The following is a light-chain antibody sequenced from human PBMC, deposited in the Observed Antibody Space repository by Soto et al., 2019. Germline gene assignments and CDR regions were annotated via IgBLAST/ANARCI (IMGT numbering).Light chain of an antibody. CDR2: AAS. CDR1: QGISNY. CDR3: QQYYRWPQT. J-gene: IGKJ1*01. Sequence: DSQMTKIPNSLSAPVGDRVSITCRASQGISNYLAWYQQKPGKVPKLLIYAASTLQSGVPSRFSGSGSGTDFTLTISSLQSGDFAVYYCQQYYRWPQTLGQGTKVDI. V-gene: IGKV1-16*01.